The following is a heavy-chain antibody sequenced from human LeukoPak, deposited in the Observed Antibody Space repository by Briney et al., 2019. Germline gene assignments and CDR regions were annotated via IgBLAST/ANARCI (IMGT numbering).Heavy chain of an antibody. Sequence: GGSLRLSCVVSGFTVSTNFMSWVRQAPGERLEWVSVIYSGGSTYYADSVKGRFTISRDNSKNTLYLQMNSLRAEDTAVYYCARTRVDATTFDYFDYWGQGTLVTVSS. V-gene: IGHV3-53*01. J-gene: IGHJ4*02. D-gene: IGHD4-11*01. CDR1: GFTVSTNF. CDR3: ARTRVDATTFDYFDY. CDR2: IYSGGST.